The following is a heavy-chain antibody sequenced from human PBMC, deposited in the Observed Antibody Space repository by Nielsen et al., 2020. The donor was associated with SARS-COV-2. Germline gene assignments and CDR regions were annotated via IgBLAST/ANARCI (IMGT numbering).Heavy chain of an antibody. V-gene: IGHV4-59*01. J-gene: IGHJ4*02. CDR3: ARGSSTNPLDY. CDR2: IYYSGST. D-gene: IGHD2-2*01. Sequence: RQAPGKGLEWIGYIYYSGSTYYNPSLKTRVTISVDTSKNQFSLKLSSVTAADTAVYYCARGSSTNPLDYWGQGTLVTVSS.